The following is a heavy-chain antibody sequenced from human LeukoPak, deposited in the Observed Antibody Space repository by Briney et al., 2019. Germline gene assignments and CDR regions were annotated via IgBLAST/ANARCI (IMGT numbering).Heavy chain of an antibody. V-gene: IGHV3-48*01. Sequence: GGSLRLSCVGSGFRFSSYDMTWVRQAPGRGLEWLSYLTRTSSATWYADSVKGRFTIFRDNAKSSLYLQMNSLRVEDTAVYYCATGGSEYRSDWFDSWGQGTLVNVAS. D-gene: IGHD5-18*01. CDR2: LTRTSSAT. J-gene: IGHJ5*01. CDR3: ATGGSEYRSDWFDS. CDR1: GFRFSSYD.